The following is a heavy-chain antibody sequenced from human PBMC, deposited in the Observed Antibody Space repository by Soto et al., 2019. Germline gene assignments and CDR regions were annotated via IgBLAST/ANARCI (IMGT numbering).Heavy chain of an antibody. V-gene: IGHV1-69*13. CDR1: GGAFTDYI. D-gene: IGHD1-26*01. Sequence: SVKVSCKASGGAFTDYIFDWVRQAPGQGLEWTGGIIPMFGTPKYAQKFQHRVTISADVSTGTAYMELTRLRFDDTAVYYCAGGRDQPPVGLYFESWGEGTRVTVSS. J-gene: IGHJ4*02. CDR2: IIPMFGTP. CDR3: AGGRDQPPVGLYFES.